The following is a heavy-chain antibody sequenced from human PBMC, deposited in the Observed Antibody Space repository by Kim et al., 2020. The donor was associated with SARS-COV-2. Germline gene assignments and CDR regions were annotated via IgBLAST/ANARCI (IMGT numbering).Heavy chain of an antibody. CDR1: GFTFSSYS. V-gene: IGHV3-21*01. D-gene: IGHD3-10*01. CDR2: ISSSSSYI. J-gene: IGHJ4*02. CDR3: ARDLGADYYGSGSYPGDFDY. Sequence: GGSLRLSCAASGFTFSSYSMNWVRQAPGKGLEWVSSISSSSSYIYYADSVKGRFTISRDNAKNSLYLQMNSLRAEDTAVYYCARDLGADYYGSGSYPGDFDYWGQGTLVTVSS.